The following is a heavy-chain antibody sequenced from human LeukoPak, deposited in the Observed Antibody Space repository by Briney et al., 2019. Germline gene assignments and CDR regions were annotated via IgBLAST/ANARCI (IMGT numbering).Heavy chain of an antibody. J-gene: IGHJ6*03. Sequence: SETLSLTCTVSGGSISSYYWSWIRQPAGKGLEWIGRIYTSGSTNYNPSLKSRVTMSVDTSKNQFSLKLSSVTAADTAVYYCARGTMVRGVMGYYYYMDVWGKGTTVTISS. D-gene: IGHD3-10*01. CDR3: ARGTMVRGVMGYYYYMDV. CDR2: IYTSGST. CDR1: GGSISSYY. V-gene: IGHV4-4*07.